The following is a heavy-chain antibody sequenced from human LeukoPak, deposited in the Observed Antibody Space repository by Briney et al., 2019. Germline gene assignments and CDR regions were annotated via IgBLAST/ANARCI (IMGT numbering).Heavy chain of an antibody. J-gene: IGHJ4*02. CDR1: GYTFTGYL. CDR3: APTSVSYFDY. V-gene: IGHV1-2*02. CDR2: INPNTGGT. D-gene: IGHD2-2*01. Sequence: GASVKVSCKTSGYTFTGYLMHWARQAPGQGLEWMGWINPNTGGTNYAQKFQGRVTMTRDTSISTAYMELSRLRSDDTAVYFCAPTSVSYFDYWGQGTLVTVSS.